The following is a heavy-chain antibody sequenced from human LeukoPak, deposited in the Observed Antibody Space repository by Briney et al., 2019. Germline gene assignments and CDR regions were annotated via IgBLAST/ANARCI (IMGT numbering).Heavy chain of an antibody. D-gene: IGHD4-11*01. J-gene: IGHJ4*02. CDR1: GFIFTGQY. CDR2: INPNSGDT. CDR3: ARGVGLTTLTPNDY. V-gene: IGHV1-2*02. Sequence: ASVKVSCKASGFIFTGQYIHWVRQAPGQGLEWMGWINPNSGDTNYAQKYQGRVTMTRDTSISTAYMELSRLTFDDTAVYYCARGVGLTTLTPNDYWGQGTPVTVSS.